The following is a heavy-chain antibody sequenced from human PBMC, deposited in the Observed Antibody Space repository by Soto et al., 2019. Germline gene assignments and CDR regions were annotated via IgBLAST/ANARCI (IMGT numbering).Heavy chain of an antibody. CDR2: INTNTGNP. Sequence: ASVKVSCKASGYTFTSYAMNWVRQAPGQGLEWMGWINTNTGNPTYAQGFTGRFVFSLDTSVSTAYLQICSLKAEDTAVYYCARWSEPSRNYYYYGMDVWGQGTTVTVSS. CDR3: ARWSEPSRNYYYYGMDV. J-gene: IGHJ6*02. CDR1: GYTFTSYA. V-gene: IGHV7-4-1*01. D-gene: IGHD3-10*02.